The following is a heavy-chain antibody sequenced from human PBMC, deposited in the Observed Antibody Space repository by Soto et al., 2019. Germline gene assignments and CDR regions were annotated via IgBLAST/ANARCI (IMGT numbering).Heavy chain of an antibody. Sequence: QVQLQESGPGLVKPSGTLSLTCTISGVSISSGKWWSWVRQPPGEGLEWIGEIFHTGKTDYKPSLKSRVSILVDKSKNQFSLNLDSVTAADTAVYYCASNLFDSRGYPPEVWGQGILVTVSS. V-gene: IGHV4-4*02. D-gene: IGHD3-22*01. CDR3: ASNLFDSRGYPPEV. CDR1: GVSISSGKW. CDR2: IFHTGKT. J-gene: IGHJ4*02.